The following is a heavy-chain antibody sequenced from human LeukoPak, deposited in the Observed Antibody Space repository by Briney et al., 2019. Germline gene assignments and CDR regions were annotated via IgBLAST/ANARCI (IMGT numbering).Heavy chain of an antibody. J-gene: IGHJ3*02. V-gene: IGHV3-21*01. CDR3: ARVALSMGENGFDI. D-gene: IGHD2/OR15-2a*01. CDR2: ISSSSSYI. CDR1: GFTFGGYT. Sequence: GGSLRLSCVASGFTFGGYTINWVRQAPGKGLEWVSSISSSSSYIFYADSVKGRFTVSRDNAKNSLYLQMNSLRAEDTALYYCARVALSMGENGFDIWGQGTMVTVSS.